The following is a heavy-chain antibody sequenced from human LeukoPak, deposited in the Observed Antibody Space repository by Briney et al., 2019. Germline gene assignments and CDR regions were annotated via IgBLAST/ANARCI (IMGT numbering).Heavy chain of an antibody. J-gene: IGHJ5*02. CDR3: ARDDCSSISCYHNWFDP. Sequence: PGESLRLSCAASGFTFSSYWMSWVRQAPGKGLEWVANIKQDGSEKYYVDSVKGRFTISRDNAKNSLYLQMNSLRAEDTAVYYCARDDCSSISCYHNWFDPWGQGTLVTVSS. D-gene: IGHD2-2*01. V-gene: IGHV3-7*01. CDR2: IKQDGSEK. CDR1: GFTFSSYW.